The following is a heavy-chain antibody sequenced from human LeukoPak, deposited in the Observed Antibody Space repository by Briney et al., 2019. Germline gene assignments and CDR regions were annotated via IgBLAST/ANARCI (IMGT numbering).Heavy chain of an antibody. CDR2: ISYDGSNK. D-gene: IGHD3-3*01. CDR1: GFTFSSYA. CDR3: ARTGDYDFWSDYHFYYYYMDV. Sequence: GGSLRLSCAASGFTFSSYAMHWVRQAPGKGLEGGAVISYDGSNKYYADSVKGRFTISRDNSKKTLYMEMDSLRDEDTAVYYCARTGDYDFWSDYHFYYYYMDVWGKGTTVTVSS. V-gene: IGHV3-30*04. J-gene: IGHJ6*03.